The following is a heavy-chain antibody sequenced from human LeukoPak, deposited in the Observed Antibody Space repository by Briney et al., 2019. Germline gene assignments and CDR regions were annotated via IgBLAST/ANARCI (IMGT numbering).Heavy chain of an antibody. J-gene: IGHJ4*02. V-gene: IGHV1-46*01. CDR3: ATVPYGSGSYYLSFDY. D-gene: IGHD3-10*01. CDR2: INPSGGST. CDR1: GYTFTSYY. Sequence: ASVKVSCKASGYTFTSYYMHWVRQAPGQGLEWMGIINPSGGSTSYAQKFQGRVTMTRDMSTSTVYMELSSLRSEDTAVYYCATVPYGSGSYYLSFDYWGQGTLVTVSS.